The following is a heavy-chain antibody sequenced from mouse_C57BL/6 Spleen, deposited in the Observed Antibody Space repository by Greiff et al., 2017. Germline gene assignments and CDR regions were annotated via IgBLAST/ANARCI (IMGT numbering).Heavy chain of an antibody. D-gene: IGHD1-1*01. CDR1: GYTFTSYW. Sequence: QVQLQQPGAELVRPGSSVKLSCKASGYTFTSYWMDWVKQRPGQGLEWIGNIYPSDSETHYNQKFKDKATLTVDKSSSTAYMQLSSLTSEDSAVYYCARRGDGSSPFDYWGQGTTLTVSS. V-gene: IGHV1-61*01. J-gene: IGHJ2*01. CDR3: ARRGDGSSPFDY. CDR2: IYPSDSET.